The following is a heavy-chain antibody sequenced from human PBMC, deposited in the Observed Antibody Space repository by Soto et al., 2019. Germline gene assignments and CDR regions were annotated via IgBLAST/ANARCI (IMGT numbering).Heavy chain of an antibody. V-gene: IGHV3-21*01. D-gene: IGHD5-12*01. CDR1: GFTFSSYS. J-gene: IGHJ6*02. Sequence: PGGSLRLSCAASGFTFSSYSMNWVRQAPGKGLEWVSSISSSSSYIDYADSVKGRFTISRDNAKNSLYLQMNSLRAEDTAVYYCARVGLATSILYGMDVWGQGTTVTVSS. CDR3: ARVGLATSILYGMDV. CDR2: ISSSSSYI.